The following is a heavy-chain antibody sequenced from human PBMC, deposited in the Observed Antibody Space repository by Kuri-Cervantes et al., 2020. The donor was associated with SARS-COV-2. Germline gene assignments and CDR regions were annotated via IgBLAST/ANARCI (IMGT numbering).Heavy chain of an antibody. CDR3: ARDRLAAAGTTEHRH. CDR2: IIPIFGTA. V-gene: IGHV1-69*05. Sequence: SVKVSCKASGGTFSSYAISWVRQAPGQGLEWMGGIIPIFGTANYAQKFQGRVTITTDESTSTAYMELSSLRSEDTAVYYCARDRLAAAGTTEHRHWGQGTLVTVSS. D-gene: IGHD6-13*01. J-gene: IGHJ1*01. CDR1: GGTFSSYA.